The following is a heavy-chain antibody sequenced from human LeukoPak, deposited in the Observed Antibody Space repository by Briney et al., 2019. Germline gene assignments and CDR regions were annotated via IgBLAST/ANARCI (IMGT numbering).Heavy chain of an antibody. V-gene: IGHV1-69*13. CDR2: IIPIFGTA. CDR3: ARLNKAYCGGHCYSDY. CDR1: GGTFSSYA. D-gene: IGHD2-21*02. J-gene: IGHJ4*02. Sequence: SVKVSCKASGGTFSSYAISWVRQAPGQGLEWMGGIIPIFGTANYAQKFQGRVTITADESTSTAYMELSSLRSEDTAVYYCARLNKAYCGGHCYSDYWGQGTLVTVSS.